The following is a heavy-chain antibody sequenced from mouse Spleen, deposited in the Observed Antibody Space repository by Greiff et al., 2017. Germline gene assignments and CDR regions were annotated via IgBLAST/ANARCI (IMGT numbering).Heavy chain of an antibody. CDR2: IYPSDGSI. V-gene: IGHV1-85*01. CDR3: ARRIGNFCS. J-gene: IGHJ2*01. CDR1: GYTFTSYD. D-gene: IGHD1-1*02. Sequence: QVQLQQSGPELVKPGASVKLSCKASGYTFTSYDIHWVKQRHGQGLEWIGYIYPSDGSIKYNEKFKGKATLTVDKSSSTAYMELHSLTSEDSAVYFCARRIGNFCSLGQSTTLTVSS.